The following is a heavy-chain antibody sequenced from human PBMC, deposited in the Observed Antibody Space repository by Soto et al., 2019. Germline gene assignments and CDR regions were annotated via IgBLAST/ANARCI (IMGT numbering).Heavy chain of an antibody. CDR3: ARPIIAAAGAYYYGMDV. V-gene: IGHV1-18*01. CDR1: GYTFTSYG. CDR2: ISAYNGNT. D-gene: IGHD6-13*01. J-gene: IGHJ6*02. Sequence: QVQLVQSGAEVKKPGASVKVSCKASGYTFTSYGISWVRQAPGQGLEWMGWISAYNGNTNYAQKLQGRVTMTTDTTTSTDYMELRSVRSDDTAVYYCARPIIAAAGAYYYGMDVWGQGTTVTVSS.